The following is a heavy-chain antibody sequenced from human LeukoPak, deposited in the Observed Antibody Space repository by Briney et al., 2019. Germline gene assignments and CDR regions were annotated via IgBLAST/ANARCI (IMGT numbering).Heavy chain of an antibody. V-gene: IGHV3-33*06. CDR2: IWYDGSNK. J-gene: IGHJ6*02. CDR1: GFTFSSYG. Sequence: GGSLRLSCAASGFTFSSYGMHWVRQAPGKGLEWVAVIWYDGSNKYYADSVKGRFTISRDNSKNTLYLQMNSLRAEDTAVYFCAKEHCSSTSCYYYYGMDVWGQGTTVTVSS. D-gene: IGHD2-2*01. CDR3: AKEHCSSTSCYYYYGMDV.